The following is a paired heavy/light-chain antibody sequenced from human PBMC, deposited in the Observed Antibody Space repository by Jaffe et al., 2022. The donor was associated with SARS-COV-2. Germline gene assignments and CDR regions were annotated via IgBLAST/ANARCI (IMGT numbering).Light chain of an antibody. CDR3: GTWDSSLSAGEV. CDR1: SSNIGNNY. V-gene: IGLV1-51*02. Sequence: QSVLTQPPSVSAAPGQKVTISCSGSSSNIGNNYVSWYQQLPGTAPKLLIYENNKRPSGIPDRFSGSKSGTSATLGITGLQTGDEADYYCGTWDSSLSAGEVFGGGTKLTVL. CDR2: ENN. J-gene: IGLJ2*01.
Heavy chain of an antibody. J-gene: IGHJ6*02. CDR3: AREKAYYDFWSGYYSPVAYYYYGMDV. V-gene: IGHV4-61*02. D-gene: IGHD3-3*01. Sequence: QVQLQESGPGLVKPSQTLSLTCTVSGGSISSGSYYWSWIRQPAGKGLEWIGRIYTSGSTNYNPSLKSRVTISVDTSKNQFSLKLSSVTAADTAVYYCAREKAYYDFWSGYYSPVAYYYYGMDVWGQGTTVTVSS. CDR2: IYTSGST. CDR1: GGSISSGSYY.